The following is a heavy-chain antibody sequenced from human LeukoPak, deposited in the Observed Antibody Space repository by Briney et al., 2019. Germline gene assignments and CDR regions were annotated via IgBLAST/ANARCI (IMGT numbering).Heavy chain of an antibody. CDR3: ARGSGWYDP. D-gene: IGHD3-10*01. CDR2: FHVSGTT. CDR1: GGSLSGRS. V-gene: IGHV4-59*11. J-gene: IGHJ5*02. Sequence: SETLSLTCTVSGGSLSGRSWSWIRQPPGKGLEWIGCFHVSGTTNYNPSLQSRVTISVDMSKNQFSLRLSSVTAADTAVYFCARGSGWYDPWGQGTLVTVSS.